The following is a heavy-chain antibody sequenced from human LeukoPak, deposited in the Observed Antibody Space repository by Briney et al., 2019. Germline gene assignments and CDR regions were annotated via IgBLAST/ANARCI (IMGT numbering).Heavy chain of an antibody. CDR1: GGSIRSSSYY. CDR3: ASALTLQWSDY. V-gene: IGHV4-39*01. Sequence: KPSEILSLTCTVSGGSIRSSSYYGGCIRQPPGKGLEWIGSIYYRGSTYYNPSLKSLVTISVDTSKNQFSLKLSSVTAADTAVYYCASALTLQWSDYWGQGTLVTVSS. J-gene: IGHJ4*02. D-gene: IGHD5-24*01. CDR2: IYYRGST.